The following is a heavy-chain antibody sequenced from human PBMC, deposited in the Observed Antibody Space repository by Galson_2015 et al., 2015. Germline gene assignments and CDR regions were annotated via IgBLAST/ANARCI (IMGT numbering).Heavy chain of an antibody. D-gene: IGHD2-2*01. CDR2: ISSSISTI. Sequence: SRRLSCAASGFTLTRYGLNLVSLVRGNGLEGVSYISSSISTIYYADSVKGRFTISRDNAKNSLYLQMNSLRDEDTAVYYCARDYCSTTSCRFDYWGQGTLVTVSS. V-gene: IGHV3-48*02. CDR1: GFTLTRYG. J-gene: IGHJ4*02. CDR3: ARDYCSTTSCRFDY.